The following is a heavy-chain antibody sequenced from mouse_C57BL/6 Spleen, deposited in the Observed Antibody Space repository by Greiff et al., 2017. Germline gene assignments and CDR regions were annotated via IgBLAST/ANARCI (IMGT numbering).Heavy chain of an antibody. CDR1: GYTFTDYE. V-gene: IGHV1-15*01. D-gene: IGHD5-1*01. Sequence: QVQLQQSGAELVRPGASVTLSCKASGYTFTDYEMHWVKQTPVHGLEWIGAIDPETGGTAYNQKFKGKAILTVDKSSSTAYMELRSLTSEDSAVYYCTRGGGVRVGYFDYWGQGTTLTVSA. J-gene: IGHJ2*01. CDR3: TRGGGVRVGYFDY. CDR2: IDPETGGT.